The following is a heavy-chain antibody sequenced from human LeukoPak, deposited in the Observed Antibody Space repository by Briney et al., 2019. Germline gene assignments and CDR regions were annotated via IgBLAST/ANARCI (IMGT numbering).Heavy chain of an antibody. CDR2: IYYSGST. V-gene: IGHV4-59*08. Sequence: PSETLSLTCTVSGGSISSYYWSWIRQPPGKGLEWIGHIYYSGSTNYNPSLKSRVTISVDTSKNQFSLKLSSVTAADTAVYYCARLVGSYSGGWYFAFDIWGQGTMVTVSS. CDR1: GGSISSYY. CDR3: ARLVGSYSGGWYFAFDI. D-gene: IGHD6-19*01. J-gene: IGHJ3*02.